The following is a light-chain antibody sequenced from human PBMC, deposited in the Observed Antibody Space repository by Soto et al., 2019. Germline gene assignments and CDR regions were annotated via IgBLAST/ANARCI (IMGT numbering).Light chain of an antibody. J-gene: IGKJ4*01. CDR3: QQRSNWPPLT. CDR2: GAS. CDR1: QDIRSS. V-gene: IGKV3-11*01. Sequence: EIVMPPSPATLSVSPGQIVTVCCRPSQDIRSSLAWYQQKPGQAPRLLIYGASIRATGVPATFSGSGSGTDFTLTISSLEPEDFAIYYCQQRSNWPPLTFGGGTKVDIK.